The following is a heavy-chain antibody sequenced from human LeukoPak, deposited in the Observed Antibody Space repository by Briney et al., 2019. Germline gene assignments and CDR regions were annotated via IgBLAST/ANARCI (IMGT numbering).Heavy chain of an antibody. Sequence: GGSLRLSCAASGFTFSSYSMNWIRQAPGKGLEWVSSISSSTSYIYYADSVKGRFTISKDNAKNSLYLQMNSLRAEDTAVYYCARAGGSTVSHSDYWGQGTLVTVSS. CDR2: ISSSTSYI. CDR3: ARAGGSTVSHSDY. D-gene: IGHD4-17*01. J-gene: IGHJ4*02. CDR1: GFTFSSYS. V-gene: IGHV3-21*01.